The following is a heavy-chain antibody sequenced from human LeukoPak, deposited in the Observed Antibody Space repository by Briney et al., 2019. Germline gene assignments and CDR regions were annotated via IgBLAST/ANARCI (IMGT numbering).Heavy chain of an antibody. CDR1: RFTFCSYS. V-gene: IGHV3-21*01. D-gene: IGHD3-3*01. J-gene: IGHJ4*02. CDR3: ARPSLGVVIIHIDY. CDR2: ISTSSSYI. Sequence: KPGGSLRLYCAASRFTFCSYSMMWHRQAPGKGLEWVSSISTSSSYIYYADSVKGRFTISRDNSTNSLYLQMNSLRAEDTDGYYCARPSLGVVIIHIDYWGQGTLVTVSS.